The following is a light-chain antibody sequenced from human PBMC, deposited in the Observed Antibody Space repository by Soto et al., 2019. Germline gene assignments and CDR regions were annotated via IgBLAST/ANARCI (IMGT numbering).Light chain of an antibody. CDR2: RNN. V-gene: IGLV1-47*01. CDR1: SSNFGSNY. J-gene: IGLJ1*01. CDR3: AAWDDSLSAFYV. Sequence: QSVLTQPPSASGTPGQRVTISCSGSSSNFGSNYVYWYQQLPGTAPKLLIYRNNQRPSGVPDRFSGSKSGTSASLAISGLRSEDEADYYCAAWDDSLSAFYVFGTGTKLT.